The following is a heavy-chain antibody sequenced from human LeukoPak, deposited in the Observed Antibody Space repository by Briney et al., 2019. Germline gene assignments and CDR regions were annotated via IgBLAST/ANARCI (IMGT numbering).Heavy chain of an antibody. CDR2: ISAYNGNT. CDR1: GYTFTGYG. CDR3: ARARYCSSTSCLGPLDY. V-gene: IGHV1-18*01. Sequence: ASVKVSCKASGYTFTGYGISWVRQAPGQGLEWMGWISAYNGNTNYAQKLQGRVTMTTDTSTSTAYMELRSLRSDDTAVYYCARARYCSSTSCLGPLDYWGQGTLVTVSS. D-gene: IGHD2-2*01. J-gene: IGHJ4*02.